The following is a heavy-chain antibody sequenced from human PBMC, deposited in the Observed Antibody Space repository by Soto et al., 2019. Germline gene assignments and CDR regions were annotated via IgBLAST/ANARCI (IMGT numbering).Heavy chain of an antibody. CDR3: AAGGGLPRYS. CDR1: GGSISSGGYS. V-gene: IGHV4-30-2*01. CDR2: IYHSGST. Sequence: QLQLQESGSGLVKPSQTLSLTCAVSGGSISSGGYSWSWIRQPPGKGLEWIGYIYHSGSTYYNPSPRRRATTSVDRAKNQFSLKLGSVTAADTAVYYCAAGGGLPRYSWGQGTLVTVSS. D-gene: IGHD5-12*01. J-gene: IGHJ4*02.